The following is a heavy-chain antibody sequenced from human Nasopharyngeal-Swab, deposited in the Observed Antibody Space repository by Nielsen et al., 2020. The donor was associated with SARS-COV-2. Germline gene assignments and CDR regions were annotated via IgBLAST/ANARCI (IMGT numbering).Heavy chain of an antibody. CDR2: IWYDGSNK. J-gene: IGHJ4*02. CDR1: GFTFSSYG. Sequence: GESLKISCEASGFTFSSYGMHWVRQAPGKGLEWVAVIWYDGSNKYYADSVKGRFTISRDNSKNTLYLQMNSLRAEDTAVYYCARDKERAGYSSGWYGLGGQGTLVTVSS. V-gene: IGHV3-33*01. CDR3: ARDKERAGYSSGWYGL. D-gene: IGHD6-19*01.